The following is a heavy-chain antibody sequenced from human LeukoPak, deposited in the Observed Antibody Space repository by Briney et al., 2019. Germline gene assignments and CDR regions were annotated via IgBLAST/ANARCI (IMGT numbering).Heavy chain of an antibody. J-gene: IGHJ4*02. V-gene: IGHV1-2*02. D-gene: IGHD6-19*01. CDR1: GYSFTGYY. CDR2: INPKSGGT. Sequence: SVKVSCKASGYSFTGYYMHWVRQAPGQRLEWMGWINPKSGGTNYEQKFQSRVTMTRDTSISTAYMELSSLRSDDTAVYYCAKVGEDTTGWYNYYFDYWGQGTLVTVSS. CDR3: AKVGEDTTGWYNYYFDY.